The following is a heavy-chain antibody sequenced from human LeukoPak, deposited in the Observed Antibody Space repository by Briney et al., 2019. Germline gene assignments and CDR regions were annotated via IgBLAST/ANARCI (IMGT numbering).Heavy chain of an antibody. CDR1: GFSLSGYA. V-gene: IGHV3-21*01. D-gene: IGHD3-3*01. Sequence: KPRGSLRLSWAASGFSLSGYAMSWVRQAPGKGLEWVSSISSSSIYIYYADSGKGRFTIPRDHAKNSLDLHMNSLRAQDTAVYYCARDDPAYTNFGVVPDYWGEGTLLSLSS. CDR2: ISSSSIYI. CDR3: ARDDPAYTNFGVVPDY. J-gene: IGHJ4*02.